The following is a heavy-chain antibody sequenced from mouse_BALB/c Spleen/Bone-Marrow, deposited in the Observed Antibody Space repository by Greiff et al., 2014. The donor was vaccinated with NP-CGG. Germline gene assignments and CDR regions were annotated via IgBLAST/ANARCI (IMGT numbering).Heavy chain of an antibody. Sequence: EVQLVKSGGGLVQPGGSRKLSCAASGFTFSSFGMHWVRQAPEKGLEWVAYISSGSSPIFYADTVKGRFTISRDNPKNTLFLQMTSLRSEDTAMYYCTRGGNWEDFDYWGQGTTLTVSS. D-gene: IGHD4-1*01. J-gene: IGHJ2*01. CDR1: GFTFSSFG. CDR3: TRGGNWEDFDY. CDR2: ISSGSSPI. V-gene: IGHV5-17*02.